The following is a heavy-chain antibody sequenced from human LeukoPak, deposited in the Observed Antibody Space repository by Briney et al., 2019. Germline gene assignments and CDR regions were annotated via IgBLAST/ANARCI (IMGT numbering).Heavy chain of an antibody. V-gene: IGHV4-59*10. D-gene: IGHD2-2*02. Sequence: PSETLSLTCAVYGGSFSGYYWSWIRQPAGKGLEWIGRIYTSGSTNYNPSLKSRVTMSVDTSKNQFSLKLSSVTAADTAVYYCAGTVVVPAAIFRDYYFDYWGQGTLVTVSS. CDR3: AGTVVVPAAIFRDYYFDY. J-gene: IGHJ4*02. CDR1: GGSFSGYY. CDR2: IYTSGST.